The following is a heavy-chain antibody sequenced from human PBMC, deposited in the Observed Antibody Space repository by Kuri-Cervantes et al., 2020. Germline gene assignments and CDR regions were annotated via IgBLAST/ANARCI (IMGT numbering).Heavy chain of an antibody. CDR3: AKDRGYSSSWYYFNY. Sequence: GGSLRLSCAASGFTFSSYAMSWVRQAPGKGLEWVSAISGSGGSTYYADSVKGRFTISRDNSKNTLYLQMNSLRAEDTAVYYCAKDRGYSSSWYYFNYWSQGTLVTVSS. CDR1: GFTFSSYA. V-gene: IGHV3-23*01. CDR2: ISGSGGST. J-gene: IGHJ4*02. D-gene: IGHD6-13*01.